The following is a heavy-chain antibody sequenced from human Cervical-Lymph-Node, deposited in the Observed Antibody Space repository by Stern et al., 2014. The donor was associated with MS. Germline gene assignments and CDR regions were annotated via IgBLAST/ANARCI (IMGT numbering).Heavy chain of an antibody. CDR1: GYTFTGYY. Sequence: MQLVESGAEVKKPGASVKVSCKASGYTFTGYYIHWVRQAPGQGLEWMGWIIPNNGDKNYAQNFQGRVTMTRDTSISTAYMELSRLRFDDTAVYYCAKDGYNYWGQGTLVTVSS. J-gene: IGHJ4*02. V-gene: IGHV1-2*02. D-gene: IGHD5-24*01. CDR3: AKDGYNY. CDR2: IIPNNGDK.